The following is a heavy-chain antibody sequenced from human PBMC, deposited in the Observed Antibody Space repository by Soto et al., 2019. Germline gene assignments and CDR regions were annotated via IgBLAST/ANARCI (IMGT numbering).Heavy chain of an antibody. V-gene: IGHV4-59*01. D-gene: IGHD3-9*01. J-gene: IGHJ5*02. CDR3: ARGLRYFDWLSSGWFDP. CDR1: GGSISSYY. CDR2: IYYSGST. Sequence: SETLSLTCTVSGGSISSYYWSWIRQPPGKGLEWIGYIYYSGSTNYNPSLKSRVTISVDTSKNQFSLKLSSVTAADTAVYYCARGLRYFDWLSSGWFDPWGRGTLVTVSS.